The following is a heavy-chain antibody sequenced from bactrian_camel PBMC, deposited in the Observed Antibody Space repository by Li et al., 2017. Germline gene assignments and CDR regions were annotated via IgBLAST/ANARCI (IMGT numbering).Heavy chain of an antibody. CDR3: AEGRGSRGAHCYSLNY. Sequence: HVQLVESGGGSVQAGGSLRLSCKVSGHSRGSNCVGWYRLPPGRAPAEREGIAAIRRDGGETWYAASVKGRFTISQDSARNTVYLQMENRQPEDTATYYYAEGRGSRGAHCYSLNYWGQGTQVTIS. J-gene: IGHJ4*01. V-gene: IGHV3S45*01. CDR1: GHSRGSNC. D-gene: IGHD6*01. CDR2: IRRDGGET.